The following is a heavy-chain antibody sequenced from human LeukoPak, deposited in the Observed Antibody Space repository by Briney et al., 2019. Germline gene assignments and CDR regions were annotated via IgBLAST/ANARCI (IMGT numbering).Heavy chain of an antibody. CDR1: GDTFSNYA. Sequence: SVKVSCKASGDTFSNYAVSWVRQAPGHGLEWMGRIIPILDIANYALMDQGRVTITADKSTSKVYMELSSLRSEDTAVYYCARTPISGATYWLDPWGQDTLVTVSS. J-gene: IGHJ5*02. D-gene: IGHD1-26*01. CDR3: ARTPISGATYWLDP. CDR2: IIPILDIA. V-gene: IGHV1-69*10.